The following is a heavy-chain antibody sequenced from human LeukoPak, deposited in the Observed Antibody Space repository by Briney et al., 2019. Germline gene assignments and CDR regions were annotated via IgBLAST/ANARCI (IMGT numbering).Heavy chain of an antibody. Sequence: ASVKVSCKASGYTFTSYYMHWVRQAPGQGLEWMGIINPSGGSTSYAQKFQGRVTMTRDMSTSTVYMELSSLRSEDTAVYYCARDAGMDSSGWYYFDYWGQGTLITVSS. CDR3: ARDAGMDSSGWYYFDY. CDR1: GYTFTSYY. J-gene: IGHJ4*02. D-gene: IGHD6-19*01. CDR2: INPSGGST. V-gene: IGHV1-46*01.